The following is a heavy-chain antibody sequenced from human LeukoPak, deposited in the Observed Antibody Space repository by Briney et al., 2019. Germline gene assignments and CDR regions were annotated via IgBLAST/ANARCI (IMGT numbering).Heavy chain of an antibody. CDR2: INHSGST. D-gene: IGHD3-3*01. CDR1: GGSFSGYY. J-gene: IGHJ6*03. Sequence: PSETLSLTCAVYGGSFSGYYWSWIRQPPGKGLEWIGEINHSGSTNYNPSLKSRVTISVDTSKNQFSLKLSSVTAADTAVYYCARGRRSITIFGVVIGPSYYMDVWGKGTTVTVSS. CDR3: ARGRRSITIFGVVIGPSYYMDV. V-gene: IGHV4-34*01.